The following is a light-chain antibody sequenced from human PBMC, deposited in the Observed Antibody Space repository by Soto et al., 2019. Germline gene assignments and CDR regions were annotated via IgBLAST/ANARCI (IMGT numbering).Light chain of an antibody. CDR2: AAS. CDR1: QNINNY. Sequence: DIQMTQSPSSLSASVGDRVTITCRSSQNINNYLNWYQQKPGEAPKLMIYAASTLQRGVPSRFSGSGSGTDFTLTISSLQPEDFATYYCQQSYSSPRTFGQGTKVDIK. CDR3: QQSYSSPRT. J-gene: IGKJ1*01. V-gene: IGKV1-39*01.